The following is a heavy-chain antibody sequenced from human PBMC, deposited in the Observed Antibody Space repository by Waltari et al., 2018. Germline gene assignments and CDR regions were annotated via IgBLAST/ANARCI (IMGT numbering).Heavy chain of an antibody. D-gene: IGHD1-26*01. CDR2: FDPEDGAT. CDR3: ATGGPVGATKPYYFDY. Sequence: QVQLVQSGAEVKKPGASVKVSCKVSGYTLTELSMHWVRQAHGKGIEWMGGFDPEDGATIYAQKFQGRVTMTEDTSTDTAYMELSSLRSEDTAVYYCATGGPVGATKPYYFDYWGQGTLFTVSS. J-gene: IGHJ4*02. V-gene: IGHV1-24*01. CDR1: GYTLTELS.